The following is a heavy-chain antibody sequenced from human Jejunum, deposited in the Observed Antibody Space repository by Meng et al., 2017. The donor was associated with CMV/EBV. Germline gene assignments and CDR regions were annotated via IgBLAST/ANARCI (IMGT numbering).Heavy chain of an antibody. Sequence: QVQLHESGTGLVKPSETLALTCHVSDYSISGCGYYCMLIRQPPERGLEWIGNMYKSGTTTYNPSLRSRVSISMHLSQNQFSLNLNSMTAADTAVYYCARWFDPGGQGILVTVSS. CDR3: ARWFDP. CDR2: MYKSGTT. CDR1: DYSISGCGYY. J-gene: IGHJ5*02. V-gene: IGHV4-61*08.